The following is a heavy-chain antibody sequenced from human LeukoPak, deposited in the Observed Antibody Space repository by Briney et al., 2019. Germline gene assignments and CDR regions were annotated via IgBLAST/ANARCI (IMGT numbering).Heavy chain of an antibody. Sequence: SETLSLTCAVYGGSFSGYYWSWIRQPPGKGLEWIGEINHSGSTNYNPSPKSRVTISVDTSKNQFSLKLSSVTAADTAVYYCARASITIFGVVIDYWGQGTLVTVSS. J-gene: IGHJ4*02. V-gene: IGHV4-34*01. CDR2: INHSGST. CDR1: GGSFSGYY. D-gene: IGHD3-3*01. CDR3: ARASITIFGVVIDY.